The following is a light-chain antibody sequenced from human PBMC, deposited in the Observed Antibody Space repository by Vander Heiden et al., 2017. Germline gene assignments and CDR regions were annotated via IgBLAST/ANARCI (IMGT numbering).Light chain of an antibody. CDR1: SSNIGSNY. CDR3: AAWDDSLSGVV. Sequence: QSVLTQPPSASGPPGQRVTISCSGSSSNIGSNYVYWYQQLPGTAPKLRSYRNNQRPSGVPDRFSGSKSGTSASLAISGLRSEDEADYYCAAWDDSLSGVVFGGGTKLTVL. CDR2: RNN. J-gene: IGLJ2*01. V-gene: IGLV1-47*01.